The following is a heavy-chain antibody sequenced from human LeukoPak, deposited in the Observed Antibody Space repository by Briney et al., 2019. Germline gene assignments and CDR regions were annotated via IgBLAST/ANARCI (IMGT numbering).Heavy chain of an antibody. CDR2: ISYDGSNK. D-gene: IGHD3-10*01. V-gene: IGHV3-30*18. CDR3: AKGGENYYGSGSYYGNYFDY. J-gene: IGHJ4*02. CDR1: GFTFSSYG. Sequence: GGSLRLSCAASGFTFSSYGMHWARQAPGKGLEWVAVISYDGSNKYYADSVKGRFTISRDNSKNTLYLQMNSLRAEDTAVYYCAKGGENYYGSGSYYGNYFDYWGQGTLVTVSS.